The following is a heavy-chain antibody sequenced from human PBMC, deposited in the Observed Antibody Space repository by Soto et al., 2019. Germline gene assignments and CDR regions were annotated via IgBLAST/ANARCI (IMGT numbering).Heavy chain of an antibody. CDR2: IWYDGSNK. CDR3: ARTVERGGSCYYYYGMDV. D-gene: IGHD1-1*01. Sequence: QVQLVESGGGVVQPGRSLRLSCAASGFTFSSYGMHWVRQAPGKGLEWVAVIWYDGSNKYYADSVKGRFTISRDNSKNTLYLQMNSLRAEDTAVYYCARTVERGGSCYYYYGMDVWGQGTTVTVSS. J-gene: IGHJ6*02. CDR1: GFTFSSYG. V-gene: IGHV3-33*01.